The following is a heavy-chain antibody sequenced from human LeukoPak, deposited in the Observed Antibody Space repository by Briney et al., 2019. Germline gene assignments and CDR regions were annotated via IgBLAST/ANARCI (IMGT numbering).Heavy chain of an antibody. Sequence: GGSLRLSCAASGFTFSSYAMSWVRQAPGKGLEWVSAISGSGGSTYYADSVKGRFTISRDNSRNTLYLQMNSLRAEDTAVYYCAKARYDWVHYYMDVWGKGTTVTVSS. CDR2: ISGSGGST. CDR3: AKARYDWVHYYMDV. J-gene: IGHJ6*03. D-gene: IGHD3-16*01. CDR1: GFTFSSYA. V-gene: IGHV3-23*01.